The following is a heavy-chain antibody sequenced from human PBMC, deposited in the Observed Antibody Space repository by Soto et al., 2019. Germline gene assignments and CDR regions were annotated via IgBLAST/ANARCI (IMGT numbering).Heavy chain of an antibody. J-gene: IGHJ3*02. V-gene: IGHV4-59*01. D-gene: IGHD2-21*02. CDR1: GGSISSDY. Sequence: SETLSLTCTVSGGSISSDYWRWIRQPPGKVLEWIGYIYYSGRTNYNPSLKSRVTISVDTSKNQFSLNLSSVTAADTAVYYCARWGLAYCGGDCSKDAFDIWGQGTMVTVSS. CDR3: ARWGLAYCGGDCSKDAFDI. CDR2: IYYSGRT.